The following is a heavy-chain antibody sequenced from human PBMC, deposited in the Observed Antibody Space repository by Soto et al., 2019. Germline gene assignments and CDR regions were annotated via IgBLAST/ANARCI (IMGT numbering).Heavy chain of an antibody. CDR3: ASHVLLWFGELWALDY. V-gene: IGHV3-30-3*01. Sequence: QVQLVESGGGVVQPGRSLRLSCAASGFAFSSYAMHWVRQAPGKGLEWVAVISYDGSNKYYADSVKGRFTISRDNSQNTLYLQMNSLRAEDTAVYYCASHVLLWFGELWALDYWGQGTLVTVSS. J-gene: IGHJ4*02. D-gene: IGHD3-10*01. CDR2: ISYDGSNK. CDR1: GFAFSSYA.